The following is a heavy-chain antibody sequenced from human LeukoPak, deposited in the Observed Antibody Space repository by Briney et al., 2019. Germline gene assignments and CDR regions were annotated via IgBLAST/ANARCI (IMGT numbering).Heavy chain of an antibody. CDR1: GGSFRGYY. J-gene: IGHJ4*02. CDR3: ARRTLRFWSGYYPSHFDY. CDR2: IYYSGST. V-gene: IGHV4-34*01. Sequence: SETLSLTYAVYGGSFRGYYWSCICQPPGKGLERIGSIYYSGSTYYNPSLKSRVTISVDTSKNQFSLKLSSVTAADTAVYYCARRTLRFWSGYYPSHFDYWGQGTLVTVSS. D-gene: IGHD3-3*01.